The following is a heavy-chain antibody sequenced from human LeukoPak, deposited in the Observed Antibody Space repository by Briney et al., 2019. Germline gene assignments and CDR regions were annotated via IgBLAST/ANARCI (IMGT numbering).Heavy chain of an antibody. Sequence: SETLSLTCTVSGGSISSSNYYWGWIRQPPGKGLEWIGSIYYSGITYYSPSLKSRVTISVDTSKNQFSLKLSSVTAADTAVYYCARDSGVEMAIARNQPFRYYYYMDVWGKGTTVTISS. D-gene: IGHD5-24*01. V-gene: IGHV4-39*07. CDR1: GGSISSSNYY. CDR2: IYYSGIT. J-gene: IGHJ6*03. CDR3: ARDSGVEMAIARNQPFRYYYYMDV.